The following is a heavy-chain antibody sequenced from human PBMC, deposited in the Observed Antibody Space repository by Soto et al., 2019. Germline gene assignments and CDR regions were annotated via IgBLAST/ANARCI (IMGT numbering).Heavy chain of an antibody. J-gene: IGHJ6*02. CDR1: GFTFSSYW. CDR3: ARDLHYYDFWSGYYGYYGMDV. D-gene: IGHD3-3*01. Sequence: RRLSCAASGFTFSSYWMHWVRQAPGKGLVWVSRINSDGSSTSYADSVKGRFTISRDNAKNTLYLQMNSLRAEDTAVYYCARDLHYYDFWSGYYGYYGMDVWGQGTTVTVSS. CDR2: INSDGSST. V-gene: IGHV3-74*01.